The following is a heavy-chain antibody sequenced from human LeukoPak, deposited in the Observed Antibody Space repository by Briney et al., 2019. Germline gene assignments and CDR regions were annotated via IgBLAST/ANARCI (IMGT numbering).Heavy chain of an antibody. CDR1: GYDFTNYW. CDR3: ARRTYYDFWSGYYEALLDAFDI. D-gene: IGHD3-3*01. Sequence: GESLKISCEASGYDFTNYWIGWVRQKPGKGLEWMGIIYPGDSNIIYSSSFQGQMNISADKSISTAYLQWSSLKASDTAMYYCARRTYYDFWSGYYEALLDAFDIWGQGTMVTVSS. J-gene: IGHJ3*02. CDR2: IYPGDSNI. V-gene: IGHV5-51*01.